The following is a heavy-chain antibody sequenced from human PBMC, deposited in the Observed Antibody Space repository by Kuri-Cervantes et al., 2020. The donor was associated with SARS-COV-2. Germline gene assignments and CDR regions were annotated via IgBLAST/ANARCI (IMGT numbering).Heavy chain of an antibody. V-gene: IGHV3-9*01. CDR2: ISWNSGSI. CDR1: GFTFDDYA. D-gene: IGHD2-2*01. Sequence: GGSLRLSCAASGFTFDDYAMHWVRQAPGKGLEWVSGISWNSGSIGYADSVKGRFTISRDNSKNTLYLQMNSLRAEDTAVYYCAKVYGDIVVVPAAKYFQHWGQGTLVTVSS. CDR3: AKVYGDIVVVPAAKYFQH. J-gene: IGHJ1*01.